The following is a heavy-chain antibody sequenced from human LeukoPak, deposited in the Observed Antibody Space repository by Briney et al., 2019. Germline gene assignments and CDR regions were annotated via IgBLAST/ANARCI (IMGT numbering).Heavy chain of an antibody. Sequence: GGSLRLSCAASGFTFSSYAVSWVRQAPGKGLEWVSGISDSGGSTYFADSVKGRFIISRDNAKNTLYLQMNSLRAEDTAVYYCARPFYFDSIDIWGQGTLVTVSS. V-gene: IGHV3-23*01. J-gene: IGHJ4*02. CDR1: GFTFSSYA. D-gene: IGHD3-22*01. CDR3: ARPFYFDSIDI. CDR2: ISDSGGST.